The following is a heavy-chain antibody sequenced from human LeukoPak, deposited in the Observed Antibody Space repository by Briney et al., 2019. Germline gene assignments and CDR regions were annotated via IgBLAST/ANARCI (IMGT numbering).Heavy chain of an antibody. CDR1: GFTFSSYA. CDR3: AKASDYYDSSGSEGEN. Sequence: GGSLRLSCAASGFTFSSYAMRWGRQAPGKGLEWASAISGSGGSTYYADSVKGRFTISRDNSKNTLYLQMNSLRAEDTAVYYCAKASDYYDSSGSEGENWGQGTLATVSS. J-gene: IGHJ4*02. D-gene: IGHD3-22*01. V-gene: IGHV3-23*01. CDR2: ISGSGGST.